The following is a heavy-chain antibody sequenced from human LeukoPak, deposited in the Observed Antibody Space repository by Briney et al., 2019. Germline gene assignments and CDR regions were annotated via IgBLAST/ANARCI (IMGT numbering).Heavy chain of an antibody. V-gene: IGHV3-48*03. CDR1: GFTFSSYE. Sequence: GGSLRLSCAASGFTFSSYEMNWVRQAPGKGLEWVSYISSSGSTIYYADSVKGRFTISRDNAKNSLYLQMNSLRAEDTAVYYCAKVKGWWPPTSADYWGQGTLVTVSS. CDR2: ISSSGSTI. J-gene: IGHJ4*02. D-gene: IGHD2-15*01. CDR3: AKVKGWWPPTSADY.